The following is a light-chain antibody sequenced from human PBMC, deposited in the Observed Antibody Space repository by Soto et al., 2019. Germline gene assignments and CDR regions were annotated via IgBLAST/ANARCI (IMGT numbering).Light chain of an antibody. Sequence: DIQLTQSPSSLSASVGDRVTITCRSSQNINTYLNWYQQRPGEPPKLLIYHASSLKSGVPSRFSGSASGTAFTLTISSLQPEDFATYYCQQFNSYPITFGQGTRLEIK. V-gene: IGKV1-39*01. CDR2: HAS. CDR3: QQFNSYPIT. J-gene: IGKJ5*01. CDR1: QNINTY.